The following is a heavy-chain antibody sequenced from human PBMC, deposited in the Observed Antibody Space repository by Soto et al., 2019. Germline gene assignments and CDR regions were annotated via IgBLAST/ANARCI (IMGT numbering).Heavy chain of an antibody. V-gene: IGHV3-30-3*01. J-gene: IGHJ4*02. Sequence: PGGSLRLFYAASGFIFTTYAMQWVRQAPGKGLEWVAVISDDGSIKYYADSVKGRFTISRDNSKNTFYLQMNSLRGDDTALYYCAREIETAMDPCDYWGQGALVTVSS. CDR1: GFIFTTYA. CDR2: ISDDGSIK. D-gene: IGHD5-18*01. CDR3: AREIETAMDPCDY.